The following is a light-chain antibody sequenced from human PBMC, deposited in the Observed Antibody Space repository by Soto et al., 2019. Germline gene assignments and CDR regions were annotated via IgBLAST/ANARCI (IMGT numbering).Light chain of an antibody. CDR1: SSDVGGYNY. CDR3: SSYTSSSTYV. CDR2: EVS. V-gene: IGLV2-14*01. Sequence: QSVLPHPASVSGSPGQSITISCTGTSSDVGGYNYVSWYQQHPGKAPKLMIYEVSNRPSGVSNRFSGSKSGNTASLTISGLQAEDEADYYCSSYTSSSTYVFGTGTKV. J-gene: IGLJ1*01.